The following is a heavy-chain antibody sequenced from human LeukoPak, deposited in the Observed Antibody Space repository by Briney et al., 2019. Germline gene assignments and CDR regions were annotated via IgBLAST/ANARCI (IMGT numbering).Heavy chain of an antibody. CDR1: GGTFSSYA. J-gene: IGHJ5*02. Sequence: SVKVSCKASGGTFSSYAISWERQAPGQGHERMGGIIPIFGTANYAQKFQGRVPITTDGSTSTAYLELSSLRSEVSAVYCGARAGPAAVRGDWFYPWGQGTLGTVSS. CDR3: ARAGPAAVRGDWFYP. CDR2: IIPIFGTA. V-gene: IGHV1-69*05. D-gene: IGHD6-25*01.